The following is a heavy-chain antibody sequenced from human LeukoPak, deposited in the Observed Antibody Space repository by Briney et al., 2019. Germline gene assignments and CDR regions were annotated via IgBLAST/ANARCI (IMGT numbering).Heavy chain of an antibody. D-gene: IGHD2-8*02. J-gene: IGHJ4*02. CDR2: INPSGGGT. CDR1: GYSFTNYY. Sequence: ASVKVSCKASGYSFTNYYMHWVRQAPGQGLEWMGIINPSGGGTNYAQKFQDRVTMTRDTSTSSLYMELSRLRSDDTAVYYCAKEARIGNTGGSLDSWGQGTLLTVSS. CDR3: AKEARIGNTGGSLDS. V-gene: IGHV1-46*01.